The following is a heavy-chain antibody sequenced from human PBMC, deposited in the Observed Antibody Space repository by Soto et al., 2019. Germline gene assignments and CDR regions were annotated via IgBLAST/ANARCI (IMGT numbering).Heavy chain of an antibody. CDR1: GGSISSYY. CDR3: ARLRYSYGSSFDY. Sequence: SETLSLTCTVSGGSISSYYWSWIRQPPGKGLEWIGSIYYSGSTNYNPSLKSRVTISVDTSKNQFSLKLSSVTAADTAVYYCARLRYSYGSSFDYWGQGTLVTVS. V-gene: IGHV4-59*08. D-gene: IGHD5-18*01. CDR2: IYYSGST. J-gene: IGHJ4*02.